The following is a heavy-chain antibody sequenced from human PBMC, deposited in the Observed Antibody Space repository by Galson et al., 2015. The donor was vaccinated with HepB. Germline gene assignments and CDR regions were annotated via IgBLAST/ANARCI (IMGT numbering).Heavy chain of an antibody. V-gene: IGHV5-10-1*01. Sequence: QSGAEVKKPGESLTISCKGSAYSFTTYWISWVRQMPGKGLEWMGMIAPCDSHINFSPSFQGHVTISADKSITTAYLQWSSLKASETAIYYCARHGLRYGMDVWGQGTTVTVSS. J-gene: IGHJ6*02. D-gene: IGHD2-2*03. CDR3: ARHGLRYGMDV. CDR1: AYSFTTYW. CDR2: IAPCDSHI.